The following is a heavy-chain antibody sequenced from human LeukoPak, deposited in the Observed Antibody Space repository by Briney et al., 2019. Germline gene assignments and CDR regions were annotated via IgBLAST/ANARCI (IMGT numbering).Heavy chain of an antibody. V-gene: IGHV3-7*01. CDR3: ARGAPYCSPTSCIGLDY. Sequence: GGSLRLSCAASGFTFSTYAMTWVRQAPGMGLDWVANIKPDGGEKYYVDSVKGRFTISRDNAKNSLYLQLNSLRAEDTAVYYCARGAPYCSPTSCIGLDYWGPGTLVAVSS. D-gene: IGHD2-2*01. CDR2: IKPDGGEK. J-gene: IGHJ4*02. CDR1: GFTFSTYA.